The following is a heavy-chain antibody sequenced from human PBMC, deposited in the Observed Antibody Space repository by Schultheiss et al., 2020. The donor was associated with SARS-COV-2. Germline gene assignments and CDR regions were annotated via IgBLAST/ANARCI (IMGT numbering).Heavy chain of an antibody. CDR1: GFTFSSYA. D-gene: IGHD2-2*01. J-gene: IGHJ4*02. Sequence: GGSLRLSCAASGFTFSSYAMSWVRQAPGKGLEWVSAISGSGGSTYYADSVKGRFTISRDNSKNTLYLQMNSLRAEDTAVYYCAKDRRDCSSTSCIENYWGQGTLVTVSS. V-gene: IGHV3-23*01. CDR3: AKDRRDCSSTSCIENY. CDR2: ISGSGGST.